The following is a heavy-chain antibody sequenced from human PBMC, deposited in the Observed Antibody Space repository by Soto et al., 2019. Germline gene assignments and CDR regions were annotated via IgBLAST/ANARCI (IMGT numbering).Heavy chain of an antibody. CDR2: ISYDGNDK. CDR3: AKDGDIAAAGYYFDY. J-gene: IGHJ4*02. D-gene: IGHD6-13*01. CDR1: GFTFSRYG. Sequence: PGGSLRLSCAASGFTFSRYGMHWVRQAPGKGLEWVAVISYDGNDKHYEDSVKGRFTISRDNSKNTLSLQMNSLRAEDTAVYYCAKDGDIAAAGYYFDYWGQGALVTVSS. V-gene: IGHV3-30*18.